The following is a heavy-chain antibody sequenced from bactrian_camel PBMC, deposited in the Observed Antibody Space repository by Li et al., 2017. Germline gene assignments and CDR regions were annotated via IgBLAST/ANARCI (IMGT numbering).Heavy chain of an antibody. J-gene: IGHJ6*01. CDR1: GFTFSSDR. Sequence: HVQLVESGGALVQPGGSLRLSCAASGFTFSSDRVGWFRQAPGKEREAVYRRDSDGTQTYADSVKGRFTVSQDTRKNILYLQMSSLKPEDSAMYYCATDGGLVELVSCTSVDFEFGYWGQGTQVTVS. D-gene: IGHD7*01. V-gene: IGHV3S6*01. CDR2: RDSDGTQT. CDR3: ATDGGLVELVSCTSVDFEFGY.